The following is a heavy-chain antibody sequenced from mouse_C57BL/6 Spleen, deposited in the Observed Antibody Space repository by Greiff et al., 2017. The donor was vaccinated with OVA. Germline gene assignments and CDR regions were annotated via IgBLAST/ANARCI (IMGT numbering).Heavy chain of an antibody. D-gene: IGHD2-1*01. CDR2: IDPSDSYT. CDR1: GYTFTSYW. J-gene: IGHJ2*01. CDR3: ARVYGNSYFDY. V-gene: IGHV1-59*01. Sequence: VQLQQPGAELVRPGTSVKLSCKASGYTFTSYWMHWVKQRPGQGLEWIGVIDPSDSYTNYNQKFKGKATLTVDTSSSTAYMQLSSLTSEDSAVYYCARVYGNSYFDYWGQGTTLTVSS.